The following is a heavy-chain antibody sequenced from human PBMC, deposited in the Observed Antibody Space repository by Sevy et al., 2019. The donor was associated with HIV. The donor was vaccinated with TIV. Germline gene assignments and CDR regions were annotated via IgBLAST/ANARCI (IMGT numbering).Heavy chain of an antibody. V-gene: IGHV3-23*01. J-gene: IGHJ3*02. CDR3: AKGCHSDNFGADTLDI. CDR1: GFRFSSFA. CDR2: ICGGDGST. Sequence: GGSLRLSCAASGFRFSSFAMIWVRQAPGKGLEWVSEICGGDGSTYYADSVKGRFTISRDNSKNTVYLQMSSLRAEDTVLYYCAKGCHSDNFGADTLDIWGQGTMVTVSS. D-gene: IGHD1-26*01.